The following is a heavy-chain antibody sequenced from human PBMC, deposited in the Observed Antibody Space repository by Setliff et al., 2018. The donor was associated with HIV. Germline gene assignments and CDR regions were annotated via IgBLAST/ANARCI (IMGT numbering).Heavy chain of an antibody. J-gene: IGHJ4*02. D-gene: IGHD3-10*01. CDR2: IYASGST. Sequence: SETLSLTCTVSGGSISSGSYYWSWIRQPAGKGLEWIGRIYASGSTNYNPSLKSRVTISVDTSKNQFSLKLSSVTAADTAVYYCARGSHYYGSGSSYDYWGQGTLVTVSS. CDR1: GGSISSGSYY. V-gene: IGHV4-61*02. CDR3: ARGSHYYGSGSSYDY.